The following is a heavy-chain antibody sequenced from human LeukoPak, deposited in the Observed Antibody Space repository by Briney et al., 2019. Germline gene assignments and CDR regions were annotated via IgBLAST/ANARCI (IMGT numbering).Heavy chain of an antibody. CDR1: GYTFTSYY. J-gene: IGHJ5*02. V-gene: IGHV1-46*01. D-gene: IGHD3-9*01. Sequence: GASVKVSCKASGYTFTSYYMHWVRQAPGQGLEWMGIINPSGGSTSYAQKFQGRVTITRDTSASTAYMELSSLRSEDTAVYYCARSYNDILTGYPKNNWFDPWGQGTLVTVSS. CDR2: INPSGGST. CDR3: ARSYNDILTGYPKNNWFDP.